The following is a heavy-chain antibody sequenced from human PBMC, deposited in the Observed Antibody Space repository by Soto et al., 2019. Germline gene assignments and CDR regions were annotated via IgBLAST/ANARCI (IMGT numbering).Heavy chain of an antibody. V-gene: IGHV3-23*01. Sequence: EVQLLESGGGLVQPGGSLRLSCAASGFTFSSYAMSWVRQAPGKGLEWVSAISGSGGSTYYADSVKGWFTISRDNSKNTLYLQMNSLRAEDTAVYYCAKGTYYYDSSGYYYFDYWGQGTLVTVSS. D-gene: IGHD3-22*01. J-gene: IGHJ4*02. CDR1: GFTFSSYA. CDR2: ISGSGGST. CDR3: AKGTYYYDSSGYYYFDY.